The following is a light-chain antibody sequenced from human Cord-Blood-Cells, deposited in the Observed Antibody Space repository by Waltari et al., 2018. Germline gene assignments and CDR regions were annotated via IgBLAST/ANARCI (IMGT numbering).Light chain of an antibody. J-gene: IGLJ3*02. Sequence: QSALTQPASVSGSPGQSITISCTGTSSDVGSYNLVSWYKQHPGKAPKLMIYEGSKLPSGVVNRFSGSKSGNTASRTISGLQAEDEADYYCCSYAGSSTWVFGGGTKLTVL. CDR3: CSYAGSSTWV. CDR1: SSDVGSYNL. V-gene: IGLV2-23*01. CDR2: EGS.